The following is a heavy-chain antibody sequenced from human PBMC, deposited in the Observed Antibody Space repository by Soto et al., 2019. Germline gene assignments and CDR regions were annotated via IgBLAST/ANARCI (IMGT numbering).Heavy chain of an antibody. V-gene: IGHV4-59*01. Sequence: WETLSLTCTVSGGSISSYYWSWIRQPPGKGLEWIGYIYYSGSTNYNPSLKSRVTISVDTSKNQFSLKLSSVTAADTAVYYCARSKYSSSWYRSNWFDPWGQGTLVTVSS. J-gene: IGHJ5*02. CDR3: ARSKYSSSWYRSNWFDP. CDR2: IYYSGST. D-gene: IGHD6-13*01. CDR1: GGSISSYY.